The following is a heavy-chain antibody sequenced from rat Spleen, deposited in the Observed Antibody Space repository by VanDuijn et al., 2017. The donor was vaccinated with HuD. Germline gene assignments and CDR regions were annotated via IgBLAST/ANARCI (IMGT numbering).Heavy chain of an antibody. J-gene: IGHJ2*01. CDR3: ARKAGGYLFFDY. Sequence: EVQLVESGGGLVQPGRSLKLSCAASGFTFSDYNMAWVRQAPKKGLEWVATISYDGSSTYYRDSVKGRFTIDRDNAKSTLYLQMDSLRSEDTATYSCARKAGGYLFFDYWGQGVMVTVSS. CDR2: ISYDGSST. CDR1: GFTFSDYN. V-gene: IGHV5-7*01. D-gene: IGHD1-11*01.